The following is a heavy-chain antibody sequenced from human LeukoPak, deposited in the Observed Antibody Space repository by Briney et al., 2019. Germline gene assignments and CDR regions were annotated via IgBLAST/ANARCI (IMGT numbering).Heavy chain of an antibody. CDR1: GFTFSSYW. V-gene: IGHV3-23*01. J-gene: IGHJ4*02. D-gene: IGHD2-15*01. CDR2: ISGSGGST. Sequence: GGSLRLSCAASGFTFSSYWMHWVRQAPGKGLEWVSAISGSGGSTYYADSVKGRFTISRDNSKNTLYLQMNSLRAEDTAVYYCAKGGYCSGGSCYFTFDYWGQGTLVTVSS. CDR3: AKGGYCSGGSCYFTFDY.